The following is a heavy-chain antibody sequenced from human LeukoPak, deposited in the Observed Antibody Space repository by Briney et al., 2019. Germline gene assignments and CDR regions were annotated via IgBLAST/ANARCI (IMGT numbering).Heavy chain of an antibody. Sequence: PGGSLRLSRAASGFTFSSYSMNWVRQAPGKGLEWVSSISSGSSYIYYADSVKGRFTISRDNAKNSLYLQMNSLSAEDTAVYYCAYTSGYDFSSYYYYYMDVWGKGTTVTVSS. V-gene: IGHV3-21*01. D-gene: IGHD5-12*01. J-gene: IGHJ6*03. CDR2: ISSGSSYI. CDR1: GFTFSSYS. CDR3: AYTSGYDFSSYYYYYMDV.